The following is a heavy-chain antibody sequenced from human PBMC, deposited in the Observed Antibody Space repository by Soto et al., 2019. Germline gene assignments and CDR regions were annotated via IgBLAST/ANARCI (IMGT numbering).Heavy chain of an antibody. CDR2: IDPSDSYT. V-gene: IGHV5-10-1*01. CDR3: ARWPQADLDCYYGMDV. Sequence: PGESLKISCKGSGYSFTSYWISWVRQMPGKGLEWMGRIDPSDSYTNYSPSFQGHVTISADKSISTAYLQWSSLKASDTAMYYCARWPQADLDCYYGMDVWGQGTTVTVSS. CDR1: GYSFTSYW. J-gene: IGHJ6*02.